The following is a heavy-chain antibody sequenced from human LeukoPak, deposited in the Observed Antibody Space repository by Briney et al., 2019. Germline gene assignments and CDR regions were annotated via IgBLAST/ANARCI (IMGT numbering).Heavy chain of an antibody. CDR1: GFTFSSYD. CDR2: IGTAGDT. D-gene: IGHD3-16*01. CDR3: ARSISASPKQPLGY. J-gene: IGHJ4*02. V-gene: IGHV3-13*04. Sequence: GGSLRLSCAASGFTFSSYDMHWVRQATGKGLEWVSAIGTAGDTYYPGSVKGRFTISRENAKNSLYLQMNSLRAGDTAVYYCARSISASPKQPLGYWGQGTLVTVSS.